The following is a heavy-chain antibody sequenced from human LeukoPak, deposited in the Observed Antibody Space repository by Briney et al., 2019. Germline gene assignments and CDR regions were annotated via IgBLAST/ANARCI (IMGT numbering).Heavy chain of an antibody. J-gene: IGHJ4*02. CDR3: ARGPAAGNLLNY. V-gene: IGHV3-7*01. D-gene: IGHD6-19*01. Sequence: GGSLRLSCAASGFTFSSYWMSWVRQAPGKGLEWVANIKQDGSEKYYVDSVKGRFTISRDNAKNSLFLQMNSPRAEDTAVYYCARGPAAGNLLNYWGQGTLVTVSS. CDR2: IKQDGSEK. CDR1: GFTFSSYW.